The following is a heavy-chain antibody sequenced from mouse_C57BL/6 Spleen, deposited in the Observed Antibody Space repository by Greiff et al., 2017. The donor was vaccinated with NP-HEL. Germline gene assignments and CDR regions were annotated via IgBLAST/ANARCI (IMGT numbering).Heavy chain of an antibody. V-gene: IGHV1-69*01. D-gene: IGHD3-2*02. CDR3: ARSEDSSGYVWFDY. Sequence: QVQLQQPGAELVMPGASVKLSCKASGYTFTSYWMHWVKQRPGQGLEWIGEIDPSDSYTNYNQKFKGKSTLTVDKSSSTAYMQLSSLTSEDSAVYYCARSEDSSGYVWFDYWGQGTTLTVSS. CDR1: GYTFTSYW. J-gene: IGHJ2*01. CDR2: IDPSDSYT.